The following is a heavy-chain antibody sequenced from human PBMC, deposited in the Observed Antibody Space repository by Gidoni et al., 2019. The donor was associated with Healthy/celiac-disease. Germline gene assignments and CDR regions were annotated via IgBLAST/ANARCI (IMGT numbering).Heavy chain of an antibody. V-gene: IGHV4-34*01. Sequence: QVQLQQWGAGLLKPSETLSLTCAGYGRSFSGYYWSWIRPPPGKGLEWIGEINHSGSTNYTPALKSRVTISVDTSKNQFSLKLSSVTAADTAVYYCARGPAQRWLRVLYFDYWGQGTLVTVSS. CDR1: GRSFSGYY. CDR2: INHSGST. J-gene: IGHJ4*02. D-gene: IGHD5-12*01. CDR3: ARGPAQRWLRVLYFDY.